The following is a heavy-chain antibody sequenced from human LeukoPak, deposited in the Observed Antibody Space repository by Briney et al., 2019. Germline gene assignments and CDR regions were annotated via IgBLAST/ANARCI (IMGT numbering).Heavy chain of an antibody. J-gene: IGHJ6*02. D-gene: IGHD3-10*01. V-gene: IGHV3-7*01. CDR3: ARSYYGSGTSYGMDV. CDR1: GFTFSRHW. Sequence: GGSLRLSCAVSGFTFSRHWMSWVRQAPGKGLEWLANIKQDGSEKYYVDSVEGRFTISRNNAKNSLYLQMNSLRAEDTAVYYCARSYYGSGTSYGMDVWGQGTTVTVSS. CDR2: IKQDGSEK.